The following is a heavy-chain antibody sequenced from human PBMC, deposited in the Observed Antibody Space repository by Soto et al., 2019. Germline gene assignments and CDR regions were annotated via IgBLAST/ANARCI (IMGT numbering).Heavy chain of an antibody. Sequence: SVKVSCKASGGSFSNYAISWVRQAPGQGLEWMGGIIPMFGIGNYAEKFLGRVTITADESTSTSHMELSSLRSEDTAVYYCVKEGDTVIRGGKGMAVWGQGTTVTVSS. CDR1: GGSFSNYA. CDR3: VKEGDTVIRGGKGMAV. V-gene: IGHV1-69*13. CDR2: IIPMFGIG. D-gene: IGHD3-10*01. J-gene: IGHJ6*02.